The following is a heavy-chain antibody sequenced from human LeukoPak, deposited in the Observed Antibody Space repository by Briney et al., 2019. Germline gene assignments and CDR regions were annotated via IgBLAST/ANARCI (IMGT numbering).Heavy chain of an antibody. CDR2: INPNSGGT. CDR3: ARGYVWGSYRLDY. CDR1: GCTFIDYY. Sequence: ASVKVSCKASGCTFIDYYMHWVRQAPGQGPEWMGWINPNSGGTDHAQKFQGRVTMTRDTSISTAYMELSSLRSEDTAVYYCARGYVWGSYRLDYWGQGTLVTVSS. V-gene: IGHV1-2*02. J-gene: IGHJ4*02. D-gene: IGHD3-16*02.